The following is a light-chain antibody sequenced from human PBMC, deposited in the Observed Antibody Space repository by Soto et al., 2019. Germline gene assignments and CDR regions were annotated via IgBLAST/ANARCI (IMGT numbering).Light chain of an antibody. V-gene: IGKV1-39*01. CDR1: QNINSY. CDR2: AAS. CDR3: HQSYDIPT. J-gene: IGKJ5*01. Sequence: DIQMTQSPSSLSASVGDRVTITCRARQNINSYLNWDQQKPGKAPKLLIYAASSLQSGVPSRFSGSGSGTDFTLTVSSLQPEDFATYYCHQSYDIPTFGQGTRLEI.